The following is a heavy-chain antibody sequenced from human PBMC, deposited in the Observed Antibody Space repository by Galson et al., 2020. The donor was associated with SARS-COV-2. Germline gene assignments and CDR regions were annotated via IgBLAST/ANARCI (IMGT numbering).Heavy chain of an antibody. J-gene: IGHJ6*02. CDR1: GFTFDDYA. CDR3: AKELGYYYGMDV. D-gene: IGHD3-10*01. Sequence: TGGSLRLSCAASGFTFDDYAMHWVRQAPGKGLEWVSGISWNSGSIGYADSVKGRFTISRDNAKNSLYLQMNSLRAEDTALYYCAKELGYYYGMDVWGQGTTVTVSS. V-gene: IGHV3-9*01. CDR2: ISWNSGSI.